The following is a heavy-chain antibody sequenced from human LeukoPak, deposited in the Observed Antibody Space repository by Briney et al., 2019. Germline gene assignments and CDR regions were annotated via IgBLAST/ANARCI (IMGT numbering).Heavy chain of an antibody. V-gene: IGHV5-51*01. Sequence: GESLKISCKGSGYSFTSYWIGWVRQMPGKGLEWMGIIYPGDSDTRYSPSFQGQVTISADKSISTAYLQWSSLKASDTAMYYCARQQGLDYGDCTSFDYWGQGTLVTVSS. CDR3: ARQQGLDYGDCTSFDY. CDR1: GYSFTSYW. D-gene: IGHD4-17*01. J-gene: IGHJ4*02. CDR2: IYPGDSDT.